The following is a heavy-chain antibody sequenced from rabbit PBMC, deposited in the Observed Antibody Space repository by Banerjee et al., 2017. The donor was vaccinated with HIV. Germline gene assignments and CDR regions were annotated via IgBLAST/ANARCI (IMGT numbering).Heavy chain of an antibody. CDR3: ARDLGGSSDL. CDR1: GFTISSSYY. D-gene: IGHD8-1*01. CDR2: IYAGSGST. V-gene: IGHV1S40*01. Sequence: QSLEESGGDLVQPEGSLALTCKASGFTISSSYYMCWVRQAPGKGLEWIGCIYAGSGSTWYASWAKGRFTISKTSSTTVTLQMTSLTAADTATYFCARDLGGSSDLWGPGTLVTVS. J-gene: IGHJ4*01.